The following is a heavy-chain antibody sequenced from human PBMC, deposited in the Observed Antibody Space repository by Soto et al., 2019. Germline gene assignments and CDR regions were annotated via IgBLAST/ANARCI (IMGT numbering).Heavy chain of an antibody. CDR1: GFTFSTYG. CDR2: IWYEGLNI. CDR3: ARAGPYCGSDCYPWAFDI. D-gene: IGHD2-21*02. V-gene: IGHV3-33*01. Sequence: QVQLVESGGGVVQPGTSLRLSCAASGFTFSTYGMHWVRQTPGKGLEWVAIIWYEGLNIYYADSVKGRFTISRDDSKNTVYLEMNSVRPGDTAVYYCARAGPYCGSDCYPWAFDIWGHGTVVTVSS. J-gene: IGHJ3*02.